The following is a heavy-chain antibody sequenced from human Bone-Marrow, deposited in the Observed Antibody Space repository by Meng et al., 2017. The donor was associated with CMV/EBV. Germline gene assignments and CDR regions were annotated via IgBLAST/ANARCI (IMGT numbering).Heavy chain of an antibody. CDR3: ARATGIYYYGMDV. D-gene: IGHD6-13*01. Sequence: GESLKISCAASGFTFSRYVMHWVRQAPGKGLEWVAVISDDGSNKYYADSVKGRFTISRDNSKNTLYLQMNSLRAEDTAAYYCARATGIYYYGMDVWGQGTTVTVSS. CDR2: ISDDGSNK. J-gene: IGHJ6*02. CDR1: GFTFSRYV. V-gene: IGHV3-30*04.